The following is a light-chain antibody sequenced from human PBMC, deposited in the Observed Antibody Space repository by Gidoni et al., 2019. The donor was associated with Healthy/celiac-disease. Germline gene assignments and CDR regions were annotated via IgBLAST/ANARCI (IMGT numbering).Light chain of an antibody. CDR1: SGHSSYA. Sequence: QLVLTQSPSASASLGASVKLTCTLSSGHSSYAIAWHQQQREKGPRYLMKLNSDGSHSKGDGIPDRFSGSSSGAERYLTISSLQSEDEADYYCQTWGTGIPVFGGGTKLTVL. V-gene: IGLV4-69*01. CDR3: QTWGTGIPV. CDR2: LNSDGSH. J-gene: IGLJ3*02.